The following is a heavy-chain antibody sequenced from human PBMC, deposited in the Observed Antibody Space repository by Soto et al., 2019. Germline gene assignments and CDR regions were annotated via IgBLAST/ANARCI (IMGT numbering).Heavy chain of an antibody. CDR3: ARDEQPPEFYYYYGMDV. J-gene: IGHJ6*02. V-gene: IGHV6-1*01. CDR1: GDSVSSNSAA. Sequence: SQTLSLTCAISGDSVSSNSAAWNWIRQSPSRGLEWLGRTYYRSKWYNDYAVSVKGRITINPDTSKNQFSLQLNSVTPEDTAVYYCARDEQPPEFYYYYGMDVWGQGTTVTVS. CDR2: TYYRSKWYN. D-gene: IGHD6-13*01.